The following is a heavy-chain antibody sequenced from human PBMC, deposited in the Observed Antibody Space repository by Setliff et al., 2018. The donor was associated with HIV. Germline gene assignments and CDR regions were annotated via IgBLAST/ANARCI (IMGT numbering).Heavy chain of an antibody. CDR3: ATAPDEWLLRL. CDR2: IIPVMETA. J-gene: IGHJ4*02. V-gene: IGHV1-69*13. Sequence: SVKVSCKTFGDPFSTDAISWVRQAPGEGLEWVGGIIPVMETANYAQKFQGRVTITADESSATAYMELSGLRPDDTAVYYCATAPDEWLLRLWGQGTLVTVSS. D-gene: IGHD3-3*01. CDR1: GDPFSTDA.